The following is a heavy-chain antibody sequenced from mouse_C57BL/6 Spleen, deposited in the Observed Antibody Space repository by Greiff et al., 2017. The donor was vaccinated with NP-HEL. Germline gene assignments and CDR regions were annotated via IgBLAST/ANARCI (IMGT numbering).Heavy chain of an antibody. D-gene: IGHD2-4*01. J-gene: IGHJ3*01. V-gene: IGHV1-80*01. Sequence: VQLQQSGAELVKPGASVKISCKASGYAFSSYWMNWVKQRPGKGLEWIGQIYPGDGDTNYNGKFKGKAILTADKSSSTAYMQLSSLTSEDSAVYLCARVEDYDRFAYWGQGTLVTVSA. CDR2: IYPGDGDT. CDR1: GYAFSSYW. CDR3: ARVEDYDRFAY.